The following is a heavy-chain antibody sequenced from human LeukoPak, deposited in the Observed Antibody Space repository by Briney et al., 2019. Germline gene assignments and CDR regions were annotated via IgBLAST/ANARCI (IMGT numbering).Heavy chain of an antibody. CDR2: ISGYNGNT. V-gene: IGHV1-18*01. CDR3: ARGRDGYNYVDY. J-gene: IGHJ4*02. CDR1: GYTFNSYG. D-gene: IGHD5-24*01. Sequence: ASVKVSCKASGYTFNSYGISWVRQAPGQGLEWMGWISGYNGNTNYAQKLQGRVTMTTDTSTSTAYMELRSLRSDDTAVYYCARGRDGYNYVDYWGQGTLVTVSS.